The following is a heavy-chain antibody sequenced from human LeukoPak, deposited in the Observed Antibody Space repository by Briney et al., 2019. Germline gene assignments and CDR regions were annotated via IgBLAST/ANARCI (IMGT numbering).Heavy chain of an antibody. D-gene: IGHD4-17*01. Sequence: GGSLRLSCAASGFTFSSYGMHWVRQAPGKGLEWVAVISYDGSNKYYADSVKDRFTISRDNSKNTLYLQMNSLRAEDTAVYYCAKDLDYGDTLDYWGQGTLVTVSS. CDR2: ISYDGSNK. V-gene: IGHV3-30*18. CDR3: AKDLDYGDTLDY. J-gene: IGHJ4*02. CDR1: GFTFSSYG.